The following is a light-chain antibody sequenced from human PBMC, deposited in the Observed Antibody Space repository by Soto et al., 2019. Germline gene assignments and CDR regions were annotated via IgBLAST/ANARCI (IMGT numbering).Light chain of an antibody. CDR2: EVS. Sequence: QSVLTQPASVSGSPGQSITISCTGTSSDVGKYNYVSWYQQHPAKAPKLMIFEVSNRPSGVSNRFSGSKSGNTASLTISGLQAEDEAEYYCSSYTGSSINTVVFGGGTQLTAL. CDR1: SSDVGKYNY. CDR3: SSYTGSSINTVV. V-gene: IGLV2-14*01. J-gene: IGLJ2*01.